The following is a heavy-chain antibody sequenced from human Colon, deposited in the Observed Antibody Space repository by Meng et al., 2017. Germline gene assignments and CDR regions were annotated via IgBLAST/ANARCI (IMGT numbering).Heavy chain of an antibody. CDR3: AREAPSCVGGCNDY. CDR2: ISSSGTAT. D-gene: IGHD2-21*02. Sequence: GESLKISCAASGFTFSNYEMNWVRQAPGKGLEWISYISSSGTATKYADSVEGRFTISRDNAQNSLYLQMNSLRVDDTAVYWCAREAPSCVGGCNDYWGQGSLVTVSS. CDR1: GFTFSNYE. J-gene: IGHJ4*02. V-gene: IGHV3-48*03.